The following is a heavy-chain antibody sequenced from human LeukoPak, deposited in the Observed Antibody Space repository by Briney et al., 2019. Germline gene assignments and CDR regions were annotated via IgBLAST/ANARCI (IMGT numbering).Heavy chain of an antibody. J-gene: IGHJ4*02. Sequence: PGGSLRLSCTASGFTFSDYGMNWVRLAPEKGLEWASRISSSGTYIYYADSVKGRFTISRDNAKNSLYLQMNSLRAEDTAVYYCARDLEWLLFDYWGQGTLVTVSS. CDR2: ISSSGTYI. CDR1: GFTFSDYG. V-gene: IGHV3-21*01. D-gene: IGHD3-3*01. CDR3: ARDLEWLLFDY.